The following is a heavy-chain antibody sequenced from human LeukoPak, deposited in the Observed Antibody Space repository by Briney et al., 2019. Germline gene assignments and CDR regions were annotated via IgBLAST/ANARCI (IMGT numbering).Heavy chain of an antibody. CDR3: AKDFGIRITMVQGVADY. Sequence: PGGSLRLSCAASGFTFSSYGMHWVRQAPGKGLEWVAVISYDGSNKYYADSMKGRFTISRDNSKNTLYLQMNSLRAEDTAVYYCAKDFGIRITMVQGVADYWGQGTLVTVSS. J-gene: IGHJ4*02. CDR2: ISYDGSNK. V-gene: IGHV3-30*18. CDR1: GFTFSSYG. D-gene: IGHD3-10*01.